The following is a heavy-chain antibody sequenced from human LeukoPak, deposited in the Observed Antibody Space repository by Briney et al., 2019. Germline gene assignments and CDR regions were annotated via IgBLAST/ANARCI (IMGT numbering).Heavy chain of an antibody. CDR2: ISGSGGST. V-gene: IGHV3-23*01. CDR3: APLGCGGSCYRFDY. Sequence: PGGSLRLSCAASGFTFSSYAMSWVRQAPGKGLEWVSAISGSGGSTYYADSVKGRFTISRDNSENTLYLQMNSLRAEDTAVYYCAPLGCGGSCYRFDYWGQGTLVTVSS. D-gene: IGHD2-15*01. J-gene: IGHJ4*02. CDR1: GFTFSSYA.